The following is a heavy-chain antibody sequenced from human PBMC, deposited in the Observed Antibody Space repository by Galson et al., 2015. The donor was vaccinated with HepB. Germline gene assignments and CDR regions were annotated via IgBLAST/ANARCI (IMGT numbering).Heavy chain of an antibody. D-gene: IGHD3-3*01. Sequence: SLRLSCAASGFIFGSYGMNWVRQAPGKGLEWVSSISGSSTYYAASVQGRFTNSGDNSKNTLYLQMNDLRAEETAMYYCTRVRSDNTIFGVLVSSSWDPIEYWGQGTLVAVSS. J-gene: IGHJ4*02. CDR3: TRVRSDNTIFGVLVSSSWDPIEY. V-gene: IGHV3-23*01. CDR2: ISGSST. CDR1: GFIFGSYG.